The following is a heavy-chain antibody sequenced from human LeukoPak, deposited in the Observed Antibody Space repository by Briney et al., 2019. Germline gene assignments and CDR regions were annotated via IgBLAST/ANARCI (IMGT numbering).Heavy chain of an antibody. CDR2: IYPDDSDT. CDR1: GYSFASYW. CDR3: ARHRGRKAEEGTTRYFDL. Sequence: GESLKISCKGSGYSFASYWIAWVRQMPGKGLEWMGIIYPDDSDTRYNPSFQGQVTISADKSISTAYLQWSSLKASDTAMYYCARHRGRKAEEGTTRYFDLWGRGTQVTVSS. J-gene: IGHJ2*01. V-gene: IGHV5-51*01. D-gene: IGHD6-19*01.